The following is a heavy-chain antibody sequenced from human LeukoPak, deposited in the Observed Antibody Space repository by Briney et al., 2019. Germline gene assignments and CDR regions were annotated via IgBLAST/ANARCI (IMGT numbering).Heavy chain of an antibody. CDR1: GFTFDDYG. Sequence: PGGSLRLSCAASGFTFDDYGMSWVRQAPGKGLEWVSNIKWNGGSTGYADSVKGRFTISRDNAKNSLYLQMNSLRAEDTALYYCARHYYGGSSPLDYWGQGTLVTVSS. CDR2: IKWNGGST. V-gene: IGHV3-20*04. D-gene: IGHD4-23*01. CDR3: ARHYYGGSSPLDY. J-gene: IGHJ4*02.